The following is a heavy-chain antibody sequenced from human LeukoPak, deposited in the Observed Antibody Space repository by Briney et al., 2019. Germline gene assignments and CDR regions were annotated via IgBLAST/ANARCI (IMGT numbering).Heavy chain of an antibody. D-gene: IGHD2-2*02. CDR3: ARFPCTSTSCYKSGVLDV. Sequence: SETLSLTCIVSGGTTGSDYWSWIRQPPGKGLEWIGYVYHSGTTNYKPSLESRVTISLDTSKNQFSLKLSSVTAADTAVYFCARFPCTSTSCYKSGVLDVWGKGTTVTVSS. CDR1: GGTTGSDY. J-gene: IGHJ6*04. V-gene: IGHV4-59*01. CDR2: VYHSGTT.